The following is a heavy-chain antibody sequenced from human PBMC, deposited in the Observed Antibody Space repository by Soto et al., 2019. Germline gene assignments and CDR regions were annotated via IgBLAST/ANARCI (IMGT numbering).Heavy chain of an antibody. D-gene: IGHD1-26*01. J-gene: IGHJ4*02. Sequence: SETLSLTCTVSGGSISSSSYYWGWIRQPPGKGLEWIGSIYYSGSTYYNPSLKSRVTISVDTSKNQFSLKLSSVTAADTAVYYCASGSYNLPGYWGQGTLVTVSS. CDR1: GGSISSSSYY. V-gene: IGHV4-39*01. CDR3: ASGSYNLPGY. CDR2: IYYSGST.